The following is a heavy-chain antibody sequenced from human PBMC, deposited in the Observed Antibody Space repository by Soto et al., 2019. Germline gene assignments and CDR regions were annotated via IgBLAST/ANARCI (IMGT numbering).Heavy chain of an antibody. J-gene: IGHJ4*02. CDR1: GFTFSDHY. CDR2: TRNKANSYTT. V-gene: IGHV3-72*01. Sequence: EVQLVESGGGLVQPGGSLRLSCAASGFTFSDHYMDWVRQAPGKGLEWVGRTRNKANSYTTEYAASVKGRFTISRDDSKSSLYLQMNSLKTEDTAVYYCARHDILTGYFYWGQGTLVTVSS. D-gene: IGHD3-9*01. CDR3: ARHDILTGYFY.